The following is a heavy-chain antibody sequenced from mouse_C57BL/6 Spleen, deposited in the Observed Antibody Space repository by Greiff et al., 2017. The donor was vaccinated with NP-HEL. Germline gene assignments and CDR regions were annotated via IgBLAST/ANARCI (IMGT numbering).Heavy chain of an antibody. CDR1: GYTFTSYG. Sequence: QVQLQQPGAELARPGASVKLSCKASGYTFTSYGISWVKQRTGQGLEWIGEIYPRSGNTYYNEKFKGKATLTADKSTSTAYMELRSLTSEDSAVYFCARGGDYDGRGYFDYWGQGTTLTVSS. CDR3: ARGGDYDGRGYFDY. CDR2: IYPRSGNT. J-gene: IGHJ2*01. D-gene: IGHD2-4*01. V-gene: IGHV1-81*01.